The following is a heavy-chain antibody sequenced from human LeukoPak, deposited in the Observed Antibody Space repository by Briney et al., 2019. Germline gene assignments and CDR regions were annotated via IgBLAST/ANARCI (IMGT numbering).Heavy chain of an antibody. J-gene: IGHJ3*02. Sequence: LGESLKISCKGSGYSFTSYWIAWVRQMPGKGLEWMGIIYPGDSDTTYSPSFQGQVTISADKSISTAYLQWSSLKASDTAMYYCARHGFGPVGAFDIWGQGTMVTVSS. CDR1: GYSFTSYW. D-gene: IGHD3-10*01. CDR3: ARHGFGPVGAFDI. CDR2: IYPGDSDT. V-gene: IGHV5-51*01.